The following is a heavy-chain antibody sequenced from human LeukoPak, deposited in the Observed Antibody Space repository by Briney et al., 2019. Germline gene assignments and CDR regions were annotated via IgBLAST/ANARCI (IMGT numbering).Heavy chain of an antibody. J-gene: IGHJ6*02. CDR1: GFTFSSYA. Sequence: GGSLRLSCAASGFTFSSYAMSWVRQAPGKGLEWVSAISGSGGSTYYADSVKGRFTISRDNSKNTLYLQMNSLRAEDTAVYYCAAPRYCSSGSCYYYYGMDVWGQGTTVTVSS. CDR3: AAPRYCSSGSCYYYYGMDV. D-gene: IGHD2-15*01. V-gene: IGHV3-23*01. CDR2: ISGSGGST.